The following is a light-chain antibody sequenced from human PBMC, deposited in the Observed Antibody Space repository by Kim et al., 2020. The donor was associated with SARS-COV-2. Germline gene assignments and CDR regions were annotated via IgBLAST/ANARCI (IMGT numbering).Light chain of an antibody. Sequence: SYELTQPPSVSVDPGKTARITCGGNNIGSKSVHWYQQKPGQAPVLVIYYDSDRPSGIPERFSGSNSGNTATLTISRVEAGDEADYYCQVWDSSSDPPYVFGTGTKVTVL. V-gene: IGLV3-21*04. CDR3: QVWDSSSDPPYV. CDR1: NIGSKS. CDR2: YDS. J-gene: IGLJ1*01.